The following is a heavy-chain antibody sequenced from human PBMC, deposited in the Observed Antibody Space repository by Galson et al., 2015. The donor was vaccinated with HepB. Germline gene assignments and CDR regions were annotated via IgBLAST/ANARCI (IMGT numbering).Heavy chain of an antibody. CDR3: ARDTLIVGARSAFDI. CDR1: GFTFSSYS. V-gene: IGHV3-21*01. Sequence: SLRLSCAASGFTFSSYSMNWVRQAPGKGLEWVSSISSSSYIYYADSVKGRFTISRDNAKNSLYLQMNSLRAEDTAVYYCARDTLIVGARSAFDIWGQGTMVTVSS. CDR2: ISSSSYI. J-gene: IGHJ3*02. D-gene: IGHD1-26*01.